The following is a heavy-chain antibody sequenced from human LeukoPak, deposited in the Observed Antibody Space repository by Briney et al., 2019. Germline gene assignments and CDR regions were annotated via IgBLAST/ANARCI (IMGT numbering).Heavy chain of an antibody. CDR3: ANLDSSGYSVFDY. V-gene: IGHV3-30*02. J-gene: IGHJ4*02. CDR2: IRYDGSNK. Sequence: PGGSLRLSCAASGFSFGSYGMHWVRQAPGKGLEWVAFIRYDGSNKYYADSVKGRFTISRDNSKKKMYMEMNSLRAEDTAVYYCANLDSSGYSVFDYWGQGTLVTVSS. CDR1: GFSFGSYG. D-gene: IGHD3-22*01.